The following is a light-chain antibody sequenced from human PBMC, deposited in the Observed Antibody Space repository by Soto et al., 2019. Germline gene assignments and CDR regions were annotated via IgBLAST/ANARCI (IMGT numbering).Light chain of an antibody. CDR3: SSYTISSTPGV. CDR1: SSDAGGYNY. Sequence: QSVLTQPASLSGTPGQSITIAGTGASSDAGGYNYVTGYQQHPGKAPNLMIYDVSNRPSGVSNRFSGSKSGNTASRTISGLQAEDDADYYCSSYTISSTPGVFGTGTKVTVL. CDR2: DVS. V-gene: IGLV2-14*01. J-gene: IGLJ1*01.